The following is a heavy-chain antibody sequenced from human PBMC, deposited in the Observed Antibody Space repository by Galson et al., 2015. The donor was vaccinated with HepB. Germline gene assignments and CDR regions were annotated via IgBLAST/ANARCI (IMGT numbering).Heavy chain of an antibody. D-gene: IGHD2-15*01. V-gene: IGHV3-33*01. CDR1: GFTFSSYG. CDR2: IWYDGSNK. J-gene: IGHJ3*02. Sequence: SLRLSCAASGFTFSSYGMHWVRQAPGKGLEWVAVIWYDGSNKYYADSVKGRFTISRDNSKNTLYLQMNSLRAEDTAVYYCAREGRADAFDIWGQGTMVTVSS. CDR3: AREGRADAFDI.